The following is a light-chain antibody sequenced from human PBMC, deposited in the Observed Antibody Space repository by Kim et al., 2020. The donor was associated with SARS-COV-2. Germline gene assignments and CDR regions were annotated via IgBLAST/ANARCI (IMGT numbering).Light chain of an antibody. V-gene: IGKV1-33*01. CDR3: QQYNNHPYT. J-gene: IGKJ4*01. Sequence: DIQMTQSPSTLSASVGDRVTLTCQASQDISNFLTWYQQKPGKAPNLLIYDASNLETGVPSRFSGSGSGTEFTITISSLQPEDFATYYCQQYNNHPYTFGEGTKVDIK. CDR1: QDISNF. CDR2: DAS.